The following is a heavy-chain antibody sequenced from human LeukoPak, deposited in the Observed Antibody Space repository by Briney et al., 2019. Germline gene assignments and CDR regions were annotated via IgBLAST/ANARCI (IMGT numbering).Heavy chain of an antibody. CDR3: ARDRVSSSWYAGYYYYYMDV. J-gene: IGHJ6*03. CDR2: IYTSGST. V-gene: IGHV4-61*02. D-gene: IGHD6-13*01. Sequence: SQTLSLTCTVSGGSISSGSYYWSWIRQPAGKGLEWIGRIYTSGSTNYNPSLKSRVTISVDTSKNQFSLKLSSVTAADTAVYYCARDRVSSSWYAGYYYYYMDVWGKGTTVTVSS. CDR1: GGSISSGSYY.